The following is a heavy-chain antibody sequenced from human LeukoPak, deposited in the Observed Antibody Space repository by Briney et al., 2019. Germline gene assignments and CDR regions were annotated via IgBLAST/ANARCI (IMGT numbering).Heavy chain of an antibody. CDR1: GGTFTSDA. V-gene: IGHV1-8*03. CDR3: ARAGYDIFTPFIKYYYYYMDV. D-gene: IGHD3-9*01. CDR2: MNPNSGNT. Sequence: GASVKVSCKTSGGTFTSDAISWVRQATGQGLEWMGWMNPNSGNTGYAQKFQGRVTITRNTSISTAYMELSSLRSEDTAVYYCARAGYDIFTPFIKYYYYYMDVWGKGTTVTVSS. J-gene: IGHJ6*03.